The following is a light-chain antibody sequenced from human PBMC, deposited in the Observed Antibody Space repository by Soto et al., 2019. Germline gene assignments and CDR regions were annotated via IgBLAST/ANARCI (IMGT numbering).Light chain of an antibody. CDR2: AAS. Sequence: DIQMTQSPSSLSASVGDRVTITCRASQSISSYLNWYQQKPGKAPKLLIYAASSLQSGFPSRFSGSRSGTDFTLTISLLQPEDFATYYCQKSDSTPYTSGQRTTLEIK. J-gene: IGKJ2*01. CDR1: QSISSY. CDR3: QKSDSTPYT. V-gene: IGKV1-39*01.